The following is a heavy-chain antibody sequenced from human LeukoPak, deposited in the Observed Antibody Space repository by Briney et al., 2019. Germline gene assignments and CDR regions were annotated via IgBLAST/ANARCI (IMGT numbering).Heavy chain of an antibody. Sequence: GGSLRLSCAASGFTFSSYAMHWVRQAPGKGLEWVAVISYDGSNKYYADSVKGRFTISRDNSKNTLYLQMNSLRAEDTAVYYCARVYYDSSGYSDYWGQGTLVTVSS. CDR3: ARVYYDSSGYSDY. CDR1: GFTFSSYA. CDR2: ISYDGSNK. V-gene: IGHV3-30-3*01. J-gene: IGHJ4*02. D-gene: IGHD3-22*01.